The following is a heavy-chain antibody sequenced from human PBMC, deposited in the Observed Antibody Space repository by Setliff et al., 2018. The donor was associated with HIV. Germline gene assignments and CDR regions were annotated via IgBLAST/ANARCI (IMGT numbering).Heavy chain of an antibody. CDR3: ARWGASGGRPDWHAFDM. CDR1: GGSINSYY. D-gene: IGHD2-15*01. Sequence: SETLSLTCTVSGGSINSYYWNWIRQSPGKGLEWTGYIGYNGDTSYNPSLNSRVTLSVDRSKNQFSLKLSSVSAADTAVYFCARWGASGGRPDWHAFDMWGQGTMVTVSS. CDR2: IGYNGDT. V-gene: IGHV4-59*01. J-gene: IGHJ3*02.